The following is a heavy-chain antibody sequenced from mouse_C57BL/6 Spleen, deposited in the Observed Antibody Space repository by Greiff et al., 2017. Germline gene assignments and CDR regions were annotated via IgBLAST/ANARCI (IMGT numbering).Heavy chain of an antibody. D-gene: IGHD1-1*01. CDR3: ARGSYGSSYGYFDV. J-gene: IGHJ1*03. CDR2: IYPRSGNT. V-gene: IGHV1-81*01. CDR1: GYTFTSYG. Sequence: QVQLQQSGAELARPGASVKLSCKASGYTFTSYGISWVKQRTGQGLEWIGEIYPRSGNTYYNEKFKGKATLTADKSSSTAYMELRSLTSDDSAVYFCARGSYGSSYGYFDVWGTGTTVTVSS.